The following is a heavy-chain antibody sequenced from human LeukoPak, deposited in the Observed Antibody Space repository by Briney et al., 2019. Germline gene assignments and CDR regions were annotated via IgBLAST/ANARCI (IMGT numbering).Heavy chain of an antibody. CDR1: GYTFTSYG. V-gene: IGHV1-18*01. CDR2: ISAYNGNT. CDR3: ARDLQVGATVWFDP. D-gene: IGHD1-26*01. J-gene: IGHJ5*02. Sequence: ASVKVSCKASGYTFTSYGISWVRQAPGQGLEWMGWISAYNGNTNHAQKLQGRVTMTTDTSTSTAYMELRSLRSDDTAVYYCARDLQVGATVWFDPWGQGTLVTVSS.